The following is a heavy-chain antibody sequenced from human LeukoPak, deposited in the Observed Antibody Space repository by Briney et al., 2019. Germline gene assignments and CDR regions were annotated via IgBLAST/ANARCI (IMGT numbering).Heavy chain of an antibody. V-gene: IGHV4-30-2*01. Sequence: SQTLSLTCAVSGGSISSGGYYWSWIRQPPGKGLEWIGEINHSGSTNYNPSLKSRVTISVDTSKNQFSLKLSSVTAADTAVYYCARSAVVVAATPYYYYGMDVWGQGTTVTVSS. CDR1: GGSISSGGYY. J-gene: IGHJ6*02. CDR3: ARSAVVVAATPYYYYGMDV. CDR2: INHSGST. D-gene: IGHD2-15*01.